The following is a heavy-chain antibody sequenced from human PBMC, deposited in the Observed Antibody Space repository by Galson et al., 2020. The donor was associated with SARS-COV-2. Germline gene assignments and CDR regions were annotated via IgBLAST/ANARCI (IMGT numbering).Heavy chain of an antibody. CDR1: GFVFSSFA. J-gene: IGHJ4*02. Sequence: GESLKISCAASGFVFSSFAMNWVRQTPGKGLEWVAGISGSGGRTYYADSLKGRFTISRDNLQNTLYLEMSSLRVEDTAVYHCVKDSVVVAGTWWGQGTLVTVSS. V-gene: IGHV3-23*01. CDR3: VKDSVVVAGTW. CDR2: ISGSGGRT. D-gene: IGHD6-19*01.